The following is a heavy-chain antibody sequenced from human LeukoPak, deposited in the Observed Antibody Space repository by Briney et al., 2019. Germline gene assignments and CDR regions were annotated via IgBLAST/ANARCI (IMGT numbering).Heavy chain of an antibody. CDR2: ISGSGGST. V-gene: IGHV3-23*01. D-gene: IGHD6-19*01. J-gene: IGHJ4*02. CDR1: GFTFGDYA. Sequence: PGGSLRLSCTASGFTFGDYAMSWFRQAPGKGLEWVSAISGSGGSTYYADSVKRRFTISRDNSKNTLYLQMNSLRPEDTALYYCAKGIAVAPYYFDYWGQGTLVTVSS. CDR3: AKGIAVAPYYFDY.